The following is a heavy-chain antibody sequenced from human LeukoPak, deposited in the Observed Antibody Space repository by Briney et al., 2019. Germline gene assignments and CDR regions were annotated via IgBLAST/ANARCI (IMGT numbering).Heavy chain of an antibody. Sequence: GGSLRLSCAASGFTVNSNDMSWVRQAPGKGLEWVSVIDSGGRTFYADSVKGRFTISRDNSKNTLYLQMNSLRAEDTAVYYCAKNYLLSTGPNRIVEPDWGRGPLVTVSS. D-gene: IGHD2-2*01. CDR3: AKNYLLSTGPNRIVEPD. J-gene: IGHJ4*02. CDR1: GFTVNSND. CDR2: IDSGGRT. V-gene: IGHV3-66*01.